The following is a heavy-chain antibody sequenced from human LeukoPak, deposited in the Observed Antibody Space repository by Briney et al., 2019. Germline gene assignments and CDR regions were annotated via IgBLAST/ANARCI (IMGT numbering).Heavy chain of an antibody. CDR1: GFTFSSYA. CDR3: ASLGYCSGGSCR. CDR2: ISGSGGST. Sequence: PGGSLRLSCAASGFTFSSYAMSWVRQAPGKGLEWASAISGSGGSTYYADSVKGRFTISRDNSKNTLYLQMNSLRAEDTAVYYCASLGYCSGGSCRWGQGTLVTVSS. J-gene: IGHJ4*02. D-gene: IGHD2-15*01. V-gene: IGHV3-23*01.